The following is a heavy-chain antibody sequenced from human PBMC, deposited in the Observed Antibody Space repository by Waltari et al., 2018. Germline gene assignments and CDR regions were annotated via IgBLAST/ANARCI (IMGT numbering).Heavy chain of an antibody. D-gene: IGHD1-26*01. CDR1: DDSMTSNSW. CDR2: IHRRGKT. J-gene: IGHJ4*02. Sequence: QLQLQESGPGLVKPSGTLSLTCTVPDDSMTSNSWWSWVRQSPEKGLEWIGQIHRRGKTNYNPALESRVTISLDTSKNQFSLKLTSTTAADTAVYYCARDRGIGLYFDSWGQGTLVTVSP. CDR3: ARDRGIGLYFDS. V-gene: IGHV4-4*02.